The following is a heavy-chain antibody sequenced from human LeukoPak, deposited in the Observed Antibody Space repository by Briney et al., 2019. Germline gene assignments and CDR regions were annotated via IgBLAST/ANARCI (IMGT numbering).Heavy chain of an antibody. Sequence: SVKVSCKASGGTSSSYAISWVRQAPGQGLEWMGRIIPAFGTPNYAQNFQGRVTITTDESRTTAYMELRSLRAEDTAVYYCVRMKYYDLWSGDDYWGQGTLVTVSS. CDR3: VRMKYYDLWSGDDY. J-gene: IGHJ4*02. CDR1: GGTSSSYA. CDR2: IIPAFGTP. D-gene: IGHD3-3*01. V-gene: IGHV1-69*05.